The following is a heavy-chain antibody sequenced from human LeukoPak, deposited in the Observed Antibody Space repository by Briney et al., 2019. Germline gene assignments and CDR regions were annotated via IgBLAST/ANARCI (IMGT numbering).Heavy chain of an antibody. CDR1: GYTFTGYY. CDR2: INPNSGGT. V-gene: IGHV1-2*02. J-gene: IGHJ4*02. D-gene: IGHD6-13*01. CDR3: ARDSSSWPTSAPDY. Sequence: ASVKVSCKASGYTFTGYYMHWVRQAPGQGLEWMGWINPNSGGTNYAQKFQGRVTMTRDTSTSTVYMELSSLRSEDTAVYYCARDSSSWPTSAPDYWGQGTLVTVSS.